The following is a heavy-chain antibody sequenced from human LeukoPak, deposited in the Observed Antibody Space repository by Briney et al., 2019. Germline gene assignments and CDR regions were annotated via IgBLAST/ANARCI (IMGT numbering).Heavy chain of an antibody. Sequence: QTGGSLRLSCAASGFTVSSNYMSWVRQAPGKGLEWVSVIYSGGSTYYADSVRGRFTISRDNSKNTLSLQMNSLRVEDTALYYCAKDLGALTYGEGFWGQGTLVTVSS. D-gene: IGHD3-16*01. CDR3: AKDLGALTYGEGF. J-gene: IGHJ4*02. CDR2: IYSGGST. V-gene: IGHV3-53*01. CDR1: GFTVSSNY.